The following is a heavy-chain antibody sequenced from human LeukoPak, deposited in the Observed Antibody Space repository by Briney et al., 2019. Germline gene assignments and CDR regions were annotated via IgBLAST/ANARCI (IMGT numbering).Heavy chain of an antibody. CDR2: ISGRGGST. CDR3: AKGDSGWYGYYFDY. D-gene: IGHD6-19*01. Sequence: GGSLRLSCAASGFIFSSYGMSWVRQAPGKGLEWVSAISGRGGSTYYADSVKGRFTISRDNSKNTLYLQMNSLRAEDTAVYYCAKGDSGWYGYYFDYWGQGTLVTVSS. J-gene: IGHJ4*02. V-gene: IGHV3-23*01. CDR1: GFIFSSYG.